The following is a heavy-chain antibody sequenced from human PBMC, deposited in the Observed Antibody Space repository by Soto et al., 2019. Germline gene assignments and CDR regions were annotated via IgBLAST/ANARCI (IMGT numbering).Heavy chain of an antibody. CDR2: IYNSGST. J-gene: IGHJ4*02. CDR3: ARDSYGSNTLLGF. D-gene: IGHD4-17*01. CDR1: GGAVSSYY. V-gene: IGHV4-59*02. Sequence: SESLSLTCTVSGGAVSSYYWNWIRQPPGKGLEWIGYIYNSGSTNYNTNYNPSLKSRVTISVDTSKNQFSLKLSSVTAADTAVYYCARDSYGSNTLLGFWGQGTLVTVSS.